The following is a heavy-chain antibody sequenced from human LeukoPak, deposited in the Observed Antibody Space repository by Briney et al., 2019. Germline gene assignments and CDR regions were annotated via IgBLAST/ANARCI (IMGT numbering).Heavy chain of an antibody. J-gene: IGHJ4*02. CDR2: IGRGGDTT. D-gene: IGHD2-21*02. CDR3: AKVGARVYCGGDCYSDY. V-gene: IGHV3-23*01. CDR1: GFTFYSYA. Sequence: GASLRLSCAASGFTFYSYAMSWVRQAPGKGLEWVSSIGRGGDTTYYADSVKGRFTISRDNSKNTLYLQMNSLRAEDTAVYYCAKVGARVYCGGDCYSDYWGQGTLVTVSS.